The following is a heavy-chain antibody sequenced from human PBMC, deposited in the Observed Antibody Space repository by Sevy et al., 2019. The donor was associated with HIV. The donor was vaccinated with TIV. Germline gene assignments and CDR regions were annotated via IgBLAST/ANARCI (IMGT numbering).Heavy chain of an antibody. CDR2: IKSKTDGGTT. CDR1: GFTFSNAW. J-gene: IGHJ4*02. V-gene: IGHV3-15*07. D-gene: IGHD5-18*01. CDR3: TTDGGGYNYGYSFDY. Sequence: GGSLRLSCAASGFTFSNAWMNWVRQAPGKGLEWVGLIKSKTDGGTTDYAAPVKGRFTISSDDSKNTLYLQMNSLKTEDAAVYYCTTDGGGYNYGYSFDYWGQGTLVTVSS.